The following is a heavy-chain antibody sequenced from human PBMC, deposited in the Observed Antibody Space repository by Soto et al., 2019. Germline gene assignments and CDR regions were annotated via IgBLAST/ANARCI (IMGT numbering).Heavy chain of an antibody. Sequence: QVQLVQSGAEVKKPGSSVKVSCKASGGTFSSYTISWVRQAPGQGIEWMGRIIPILGIANDAQKFQGRVTITADQSTSTASMELSSLRSEDTAVYSCERDYAFDIWGQGTLVTVSS. CDR1: GGTFSSYT. CDR3: ERDYAFDI. V-gene: IGHV1-69*08. CDR2: IIPILGIA. J-gene: IGHJ3*02.